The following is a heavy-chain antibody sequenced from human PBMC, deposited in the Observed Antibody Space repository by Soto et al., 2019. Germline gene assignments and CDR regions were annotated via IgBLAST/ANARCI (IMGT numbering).Heavy chain of an antibody. D-gene: IGHD3-22*01. Sequence: EVHLVESGGGLVQPGGSLRLSCAASGFTFSDHYMDWVRQAPGKGLEWVGRTRKKVNSYTTEYAASVKGRFTISRDESKNSLYLQMNSLKTEDTAVYYCARVHDSTGYTFDYWGQGTLVTVSS. V-gene: IGHV3-72*01. CDR2: TRKKVNSYTT. J-gene: IGHJ4*02. CDR3: ARVHDSTGYTFDY. CDR1: GFTFSDHY.